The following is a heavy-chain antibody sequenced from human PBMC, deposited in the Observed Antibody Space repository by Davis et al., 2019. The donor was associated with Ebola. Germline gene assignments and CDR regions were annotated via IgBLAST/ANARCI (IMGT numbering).Heavy chain of an antibody. CDR2: IKYDGGEK. Sequence: PGGSLRLSCAASGFTFSSHWMSWVRQAPGKGLEWVANIKYDGGEKYYVDSVKCRFTISRDNPKNSLYLQMNSLRAEDTAVYYCARERCGGGSCYRIFDYWGQGTLVTVSS. D-gene: IGHD2-15*01. V-gene: IGHV3-7*01. J-gene: IGHJ4*02. CDR1: GFTFSSHW. CDR3: ARERCGGGSCYRIFDY.